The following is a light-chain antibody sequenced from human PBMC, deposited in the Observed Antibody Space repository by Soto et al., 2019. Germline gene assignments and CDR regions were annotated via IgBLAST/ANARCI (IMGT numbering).Light chain of an antibody. CDR3: QQYNNWPWT. CDR1: QSVSSD. Sequence: EMVMTQSPATLSVSPGERATLSCRASQSVSSDLAWYQQKPGQAPRLLVYRASTRATGIPARFSGSGSGTEFTLTISGLQSEDFAVYSCQQYNNWPWTFGKGTKVEIK. CDR2: RAS. J-gene: IGKJ1*01. V-gene: IGKV3-15*01.